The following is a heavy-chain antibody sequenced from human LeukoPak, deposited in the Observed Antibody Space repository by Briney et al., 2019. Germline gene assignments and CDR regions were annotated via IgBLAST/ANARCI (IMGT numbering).Heavy chain of an antibody. J-gene: IGHJ4*02. D-gene: IGHD1-26*01. V-gene: IGHV3-48*03. CDR1: GFTFSSYE. CDR3: AKPSGSAFDF. CDR2: ISSSGSTI. Sequence: GGSLRLSCAASGFTFSSYEMNWVRQAPGKGLEWVSYISSSGSTIYYADSVKGRFTISRDNAKNTVFLQMNSLRVEDTAVYYCAKPSGSAFDFWGQGALVTVSS.